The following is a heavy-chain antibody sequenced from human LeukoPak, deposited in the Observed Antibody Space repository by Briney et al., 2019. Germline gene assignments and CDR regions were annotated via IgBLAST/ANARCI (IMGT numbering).Heavy chain of an antibody. CDR3: AKSTSIVVVVAATH. CDR2: INDNGVNT. CDR1: GFTFSSYA. V-gene: IGHV3-23*01. Sequence: PGGSLRLSCAASGFTFSSYAMSWVRQAPGKGLEWVSTINDNGVNTYYADSVKGRFTISRDNSKNTLYLQMNSLRAEDTAVYYCAKSTSIVVVVAATHWDQGTLVTVSS. J-gene: IGHJ4*02. D-gene: IGHD2-15*01.